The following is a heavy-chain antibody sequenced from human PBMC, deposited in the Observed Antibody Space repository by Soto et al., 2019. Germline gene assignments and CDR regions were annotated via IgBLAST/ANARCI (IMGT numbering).Heavy chain of an antibody. V-gene: IGHV6-1*01. D-gene: IGHD5-18*01. CDR1: GDILYSNSAA. Sequence: QTLSRTCGTSGDILYSNSAAWNCIRQSPSRGLKWLGRTYYRSKWYNDYAVSVKSRITINPDTSKNQFSLQLNYVTPEDTAVYYCARTPSGYSYGYYYYYGMDVWGRGTTVTLSS. J-gene: IGHJ6*02. CDR3: ARTPSGYSYGYYYYYGMDV. CDR2: TYYRSKWYN.